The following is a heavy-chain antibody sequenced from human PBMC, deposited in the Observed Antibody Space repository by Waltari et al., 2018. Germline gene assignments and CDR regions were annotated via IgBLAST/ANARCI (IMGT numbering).Heavy chain of an antibody. J-gene: IGHJ3*02. CDR3: ARDYTGEGAFDI. D-gene: IGHD2-8*02. Sequence: QVQLVESGGGVGQPGGSLRLSCAAYGSTFTSFAVHWVRQAPGKGLEWVAVISLDGNTYYYADSVKGRFTMSRDNSRKMVYLQMNSLRGEDTAVYYCARDYTGEGAFDIWGQGATVTVSS. V-gene: IGHV3-30-3*01. CDR2: ISLDGNTY. CDR1: GSTFTSFA.